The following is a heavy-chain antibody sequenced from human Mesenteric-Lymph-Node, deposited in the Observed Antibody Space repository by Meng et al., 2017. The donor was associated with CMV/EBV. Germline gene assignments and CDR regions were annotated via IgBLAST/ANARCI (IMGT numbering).Heavy chain of an antibody. D-gene: IGHD6-13*01. CDR1: RFTFNNYW. V-gene: IGHV3-74*01. Sequence: GGSLRLSCAASRFTFNNYWMHWVRQAPGKGLVWVSRINSDGSSTNYADSVKGRFTISRDNAKNTLYLQMNSLRAEDTAVYYCTRARGRIAATEDYFDYWGQGTPVT. J-gene: IGHJ4*02. CDR2: INSDGSST. CDR3: TRARGRIAATEDYFDY.